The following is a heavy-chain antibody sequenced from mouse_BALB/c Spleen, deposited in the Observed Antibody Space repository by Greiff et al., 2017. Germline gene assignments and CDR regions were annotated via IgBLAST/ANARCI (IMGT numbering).Heavy chain of an antibody. CDR1: GFTFSSYA. CDR2: ISSGGSYT. CDR3: ASSYGRGFAY. D-gene: IGHD2-10*02. J-gene: IGHJ3*01. V-gene: IGHV5-9-4*01. Sequence: EVKLMESGGGLVKPGGSLKLSCAASGFTFSSYAMSWVRQSPEKRLEWVAEISSGGSYTYYPDTVTGRFTISRDNAKNTLYLEMSSLRSEDTAMYYCASSYGRGFAYWGQGTLVTVSA.